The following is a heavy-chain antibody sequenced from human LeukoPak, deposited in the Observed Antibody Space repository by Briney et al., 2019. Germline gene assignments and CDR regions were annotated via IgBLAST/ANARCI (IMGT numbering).Heavy chain of an antibody. CDR3: ARDSGTTVEVKFDP. Sequence: SETLSLTCTVSGGSITSYYWSWIRQPAGKGLEWIGRIYTTGSTTYNPSLKSRVTMSVDTSKNQFSLKLSSVTAADTAVYYCARDSGTTVEVKFDPWGQGTLVTVSS. CDR1: GGSITSYY. CDR2: IYTTGST. V-gene: IGHV4-4*07. J-gene: IGHJ5*02. D-gene: IGHD4-23*01.